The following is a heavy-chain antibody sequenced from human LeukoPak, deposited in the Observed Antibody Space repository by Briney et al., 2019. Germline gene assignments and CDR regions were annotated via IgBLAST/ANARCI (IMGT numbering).Heavy chain of an antibody. Sequence: GASVKVSCKASGGTFSSYAISWVRQAPGQGLEWMGGIIPIFGTANYAQKFQGRVTITADKSTSTAYMELSSLRSEDTAVYYCARDRYYYDSSGYFGPNWFDPWGQGTLVTVSS. J-gene: IGHJ5*02. CDR2: IIPIFGTA. V-gene: IGHV1-69*06. CDR3: ARDRYYYDSSGYFGPNWFDP. CDR1: GGTFSSYA. D-gene: IGHD3-22*01.